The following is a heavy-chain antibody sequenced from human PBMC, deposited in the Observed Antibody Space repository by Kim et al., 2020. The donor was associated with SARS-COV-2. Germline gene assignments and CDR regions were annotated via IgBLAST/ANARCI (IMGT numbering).Heavy chain of an antibody. CDR1: GGTFSSYA. D-gene: IGHD3-22*01. Sequence: SVKVSCKASGGTFSSYAISWVRQAPGQGLEWMGGIIPIFGTANYAQKFQGRVTITADESTSTAYMELSSLRSEDTAVYYCARDLYYYDSSGYLESQDRGWYFDLWGRGTLVTVSS. CDR3: ARDLYYYDSSGYLESQDRGWYFDL. V-gene: IGHV1-69*13. CDR2: IIPIFGTA. J-gene: IGHJ2*01.